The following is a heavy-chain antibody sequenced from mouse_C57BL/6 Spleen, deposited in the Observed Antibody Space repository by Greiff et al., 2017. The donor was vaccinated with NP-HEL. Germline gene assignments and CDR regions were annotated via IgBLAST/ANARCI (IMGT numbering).Heavy chain of an antibody. CDR3: ARRRSSGYFDY. V-gene: IGHV1-19*01. CDR1: GYTFTDYY. CDR2: INPYNGGT. D-gene: IGHD3-2*02. Sequence: EVQLQESGPVLVKPGASVKLSCKASGYTFTDYYMNWVKQSPGKSLEWIGVINPYNGGTNYNEKFKGKATFTVDKSSNTAYMELNSLTSEDSAVYYCARRRSSGYFDYWGQGTTLTVSS. J-gene: IGHJ2*01.